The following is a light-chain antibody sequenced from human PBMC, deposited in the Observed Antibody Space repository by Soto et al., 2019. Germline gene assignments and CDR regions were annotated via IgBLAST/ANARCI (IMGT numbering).Light chain of an antibody. V-gene: IGKV3-20*01. Sequence: EIVLTQSPGTLSLSPGERATLSCRASQSVSSSYLAWYQQKPGQAPRLLIYGASSRATGIPDRFSGSGSGTAFTLTISRLEPEDFAVYYCQQYSSSRTFGQGTKVEIK. J-gene: IGKJ1*01. CDR2: GAS. CDR1: QSVSSSY. CDR3: QQYSSSRT.